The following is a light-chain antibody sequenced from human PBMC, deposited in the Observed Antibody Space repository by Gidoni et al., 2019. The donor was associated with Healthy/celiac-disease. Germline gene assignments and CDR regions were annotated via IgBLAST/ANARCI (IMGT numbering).Light chain of an antibody. J-gene: IGKJ2*01. CDR2: GAS. CDR1: QSVSSSY. Sequence: DMVLTQAPGTLSLSPGERATLSCRASQSVSSSYLAWYQQKPGQAPRLLIDGASSRATGLPDRFSGSGSGTDFSLTISRLEPEDFAVYYCQQYGSSPSYTFGQGTKLGIK. V-gene: IGKV3-20*01. CDR3: QQYGSSPSYT.